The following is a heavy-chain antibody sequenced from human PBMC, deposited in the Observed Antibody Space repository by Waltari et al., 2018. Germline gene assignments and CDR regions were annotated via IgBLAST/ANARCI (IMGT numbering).Heavy chain of an antibody. CDR2: IYHSGST. J-gene: IGHJ5*02. Sequence: QVQLQESGPGLVKPSETLSLTCAVSGYSISSGYYWGWIRQPPGKGLEWIGSIYHSGSTYYNRSLKSRVTISVDTSKNQFALKLSAVTAADTAVYYCARDKATYYDFWSGYYIYNWFDPWGQGTLVTVSS. CDR3: ARDKATYYDFWSGYYIYNWFDP. V-gene: IGHV4-38-2*02. D-gene: IGHD3-3*01. CDR1: GYSISSGYY.